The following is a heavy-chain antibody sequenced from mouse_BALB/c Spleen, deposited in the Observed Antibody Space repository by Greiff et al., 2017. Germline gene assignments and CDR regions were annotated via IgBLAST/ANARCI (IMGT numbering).Heavy chain of an antibody. Sequence: EVKVVESGGGLVKPGGSLKLSCAASGFAFSSYDMSWVRQTPEKRLEWVAYISSGGGSTYYPDTVKGRFTISRDNAKNTLYLQMSSLKSEDTAMDYCARRGGCFDDWGQGTTLTVAS. CDR2: ISSGGGST. V-gene: IGHV5-12-1*01. J-gene: IGHJ2*01. CDR1: GFAFSSYD. CDR3: ARRGGCFDD.